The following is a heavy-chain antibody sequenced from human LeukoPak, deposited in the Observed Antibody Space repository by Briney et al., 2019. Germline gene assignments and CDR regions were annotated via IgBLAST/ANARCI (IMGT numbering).Heavy chain of an antibody. CDR3: ARVGISAAGYPPSMSLHPLDY. J-gene: IGHJ4*02. V-gene: IGHV3-30*03. D-gene: IGHD6-13*01. CDR1: GFTFSSYG. CDR2: ISYDGSNK. Sequence: PGGSLRLSCAASGFTFSSYGMHWVRQAPGKGLEGVAVISYDGSNKYYADSVKGRFSVSRDDSNNTLYLQMRSLRGEDTALYYCARVGISAAGYPPSMSLHPLDYWGQGTRVTVSS.